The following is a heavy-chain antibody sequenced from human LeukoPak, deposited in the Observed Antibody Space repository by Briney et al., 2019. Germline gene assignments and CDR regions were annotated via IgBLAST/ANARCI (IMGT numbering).Heavy chain of an antibody. CDR1: GFTFISYE. CDR3: ARGLYSGSRGSFDY. Sequence: GGSLRLSCAASGFTFISYEMNWVRQAPGKGLEWVSYISSSNRTIYYADSVRGRRTLSRDNAKNSLYLQMNSLRAEDTAIYYCARGLYSGSRGSFDYWGQGTLVTVSS. D-gene: IGHD1-26*01. J-gene: IGHJ4*02. CDR2: ISSSNRTI. V-gene: IGHV3-48*03.